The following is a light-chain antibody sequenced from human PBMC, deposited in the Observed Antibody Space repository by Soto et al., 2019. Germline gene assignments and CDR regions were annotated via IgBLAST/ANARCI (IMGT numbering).Light chain of an antibody. CDR1: SSDVGGYTY. CDR3: SSYTSSSSYV. J-gene: IGLJ1*01. V-gene: IGLV2-14*01. CDR2: DVS. Sequence: QSVLTQPASVSGSPGQAITISCTGTSSDVGGYTYVSWYQQHPGKAPKFIIYDVSNRPSGVSNRFSGSKSGNTASLTISGLQAEDEADYYCSSYTSSSSYVFGTGTKVTVL.